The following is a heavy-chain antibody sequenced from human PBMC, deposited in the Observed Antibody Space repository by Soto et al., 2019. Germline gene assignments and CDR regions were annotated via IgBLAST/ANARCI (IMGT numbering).Heavy chain of an antibody. D-gene: IGHD6-13*01. J-gene: IGHJ6*02. CDR2: IDPSDSYT. Sequence: ESLKISCKGSGYSFTSYWISWVRQMPGKGLGWMGRIDPSDSYTNYSPSFQGHVTISADKSISTAYLQWSSLKASDTAMYYCARREHSSSPYYGMDVWGQGTTVRVSS. V-gene: IGHV5-10-1*01. CDR1: GYSFTSYW. CDR3: ARREHSSSPYYGMDV.